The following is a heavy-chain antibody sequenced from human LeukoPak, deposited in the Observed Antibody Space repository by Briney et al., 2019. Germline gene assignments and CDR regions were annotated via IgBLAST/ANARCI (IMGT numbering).Heavy chain of an antibody. CDR1: DDSFSSHY. V-gene: IGHV4-59*11. Sequence: PSETLSLTCAVSDDSFSSHYWTWIRQPPGKGLEWIGYISYIGTTNYNPSLKSRVTISIDTSKNQFSLKLSSVTAADTAVYYCARDLVTVTKGFDIWGQGTLVTVSS. J-gene: IGHJ4*02. CDR3: ARDLVTVTKGFDI. CDR2: ISYIGTT. D-gene: IGHD4-17*01.